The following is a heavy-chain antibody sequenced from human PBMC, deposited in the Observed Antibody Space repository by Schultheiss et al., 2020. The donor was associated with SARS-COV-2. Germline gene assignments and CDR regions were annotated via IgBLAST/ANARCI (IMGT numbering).Heavy chain of an antibody. J-gene: IGHJ6*02. V-gene: IGHV3-71*01. D-gene: IGHD3-3*01. CDR1: GFTFTSYA. CDR2: IRSKAYGGTT. Sequence: GGSLRLSCAASGFTFTSYAMSWVRQAPGKGLEWVGFIRSKAYGGTTEYAASVKGRFTISRDDSKSIAYLQMNSLRAEDTAVYYCAKDRLPLRFLGGMDVWGQGTTVTVSS. CDR3: AKDRLPLRFLGGMDV.